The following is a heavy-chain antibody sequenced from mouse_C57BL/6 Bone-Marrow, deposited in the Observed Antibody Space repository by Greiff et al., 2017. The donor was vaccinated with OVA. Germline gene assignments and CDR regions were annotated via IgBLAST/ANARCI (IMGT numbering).Heavy chain of an antibody. CDR2: IDPSDSYT. D-gene: IGHD2-5*01. CDR1: GYTFTSYW. V-gene: IGHV1-69*01. CDR3: AKRYSNYDPWFAY. J-gene: IGHJ3*01. Sequence: QVKLQQPGAELVMPGASVKLSCKASGYTFTSYWMNWVKQRPGQGLEWIGEIDPSDSYTNYNQKFQGTSTLTVDKSSNTAYMQRSSLTSEDSAVYYCAKRYSNYDPWFAYWGQGTLVTVSA.